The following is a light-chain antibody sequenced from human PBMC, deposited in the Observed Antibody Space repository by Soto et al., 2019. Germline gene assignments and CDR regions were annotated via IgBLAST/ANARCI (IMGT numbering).Light chain of an antibody. V-gene: IGLV1-47*01. J-gene: IGLJ1*01. Sequence: QSVLTQPPSASETAGQRVTISCSGSSSYNGSNYVYWYQQFPGTAPKVLIYRNNQRPSGVPARFSGSKSGTLASLAISGLRSEDEADYYCAAWDDSLSGPPFGTGTKVTVL. CDR3: AAWDDSLSGPP. CDR1: SSYNGSNY. CDR2: RNN.